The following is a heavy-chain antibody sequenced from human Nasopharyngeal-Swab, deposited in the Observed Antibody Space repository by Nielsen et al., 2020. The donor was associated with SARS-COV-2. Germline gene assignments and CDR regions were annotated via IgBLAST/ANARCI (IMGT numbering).Heavy chain of an antibody. J-gene: IGHJ4*02. Sequence: GESLKISCAASGFTFSDYYMSWIRQAPGKGLEYISYISGSGGTLYYGASMKGRFTISRDNDKNSLYLQMNSLRAEDTAVYYCARDRANWDFDYWGQGTLVTVSS. CDR3: ARDRANWDFDY. CDR2: ISGSGGTL. CDR1: GFTFSDYY. V-gene: IGHV3-11*04. D-gene: IGHD7-27*01.